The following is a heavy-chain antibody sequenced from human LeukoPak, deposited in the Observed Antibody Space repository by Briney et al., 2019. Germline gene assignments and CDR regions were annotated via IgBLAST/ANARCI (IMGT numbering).Heavy chain of an antibody. CDR2: ICYSGST. CDR3: AREGATVTTYWFDP. Sequence: SETLSLTCTVSGGSISSSSYYWGWIRQPPGKGLEWIGSICYSGSTYYNPSLKSRVTISVDTSKNQFSLKLSSVTAADTAVYYCAREGATVTTYWFDPWGQGTLVTVSS. D-gene: IGHD4-17*01. J-gene: IGHJ5*02. CDR1: GGSISSSSYY. V-gene: IGHV4-39*07.